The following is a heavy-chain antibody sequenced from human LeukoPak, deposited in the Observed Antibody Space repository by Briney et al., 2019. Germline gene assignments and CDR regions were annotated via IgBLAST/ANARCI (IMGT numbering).Heavy chain of an antibody. CDR1: GYTFTIYG. CDR2: ISAYNGNT. CDR3: ARRKVGATTDY. V-gene: IGHV1-18*01. Sequence: ASVTVSCKASGYTFTIYGISWVRQAPGQGLEWMGWISAYNGNTNYAQKLQGRVTMTTDTSTSTAYMELRSLRSDDTAVYYCARRKVGATTDYWGQGTLVTVSS. D-gene: IGHD1-26*01. J-gene: IGHJ4*02.